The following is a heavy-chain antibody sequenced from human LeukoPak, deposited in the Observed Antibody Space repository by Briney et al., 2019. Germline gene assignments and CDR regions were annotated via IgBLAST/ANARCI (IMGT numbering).Heavy chain of an antibody. J-gene: IGHJ4*02. D-gene: IGHD2-15*01. V-gene: IGHV4-4*09. Sequence: SETLSLTCTVSGGSIGSYYWSWIRQPPGKGLEWIGYIYTSGSTNYNPSLKSRVTISVDTSKNQFSLKLSSVTAADTAVYYCARTYCSGGSCSIDYWGQGTLVTVSS. CDR3: ARTYCSGGSCSIDY. CDR2: IYTSGST. CDR1: GGSIGSYY.